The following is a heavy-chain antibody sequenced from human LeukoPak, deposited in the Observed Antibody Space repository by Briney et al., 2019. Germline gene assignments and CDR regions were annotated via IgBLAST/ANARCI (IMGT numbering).Heavy chain of an antibody. D-gene: IGHD3-22*01. V-gene: IGHV3-23*01. CDR2: ISGSGGST. CDR1: GFTFSSYA. J-gene: IGHJ4*02. CDR3: AKDPRYDSSGYSDY. Sequence: PGGSLRLSCAASGFTFSSYAMSWVRQAPGKGLEWVSAISGSGGSTYYADSVKGRFTISRDNSKNTLYLQMNSLGAEDTAVYYCAKDPRYDSSGYSDYWGQGTLVTVSS.